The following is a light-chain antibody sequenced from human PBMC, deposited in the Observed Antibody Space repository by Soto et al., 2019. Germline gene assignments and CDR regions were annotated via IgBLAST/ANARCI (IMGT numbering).Light chain of an antibody. CDR2: EVA. Sequence: QSALTQPPSASGSPGQSVTIYCTGTSSDVGGYNYVSWYQQHAGKAPKLMIYEVAKRPSGVPDRFSGSKSANTASLTVSGLQAEDEAEYYCGSYAGSKIVFGGGTKLTVL. J-gene: IGLJ2*01. CDR3: GSYAGSKIV. V-gene: IGLV2-8*01. CDR1: SSDVGGYNY.